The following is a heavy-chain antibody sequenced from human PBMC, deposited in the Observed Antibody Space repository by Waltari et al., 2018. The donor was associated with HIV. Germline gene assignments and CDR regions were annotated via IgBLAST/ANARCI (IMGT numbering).Heavy chain of an antibody. Sequence: EVQLVESVGGLVQPGRSLRLSCTTSGFTIGDYAMGWFRQAPGKGLEWIGFIRSKVSGGTTEYAASVKGRFTISRDDSNSIVFLQMDILKTEDTAMYYCSRDNPQWDYWGQGTLVTVSS. D-gene: IGHD2-8*01. CDR2: IRSKVSGGTT. CDR3: SRDNPQWDY. V-gene: IGHV3-49*03. CDR1: GFTIGDYA. J-gene: IGHJ4*02.